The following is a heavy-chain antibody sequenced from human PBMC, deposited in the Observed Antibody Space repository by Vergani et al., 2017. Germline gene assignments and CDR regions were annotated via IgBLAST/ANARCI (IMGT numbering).Heavy chain of an antibody. V-gene: IGHV3-30*02. CDR2: IRYDGSNK. CDR1: GFTFSSYS. CDR3: AKTGEWSYWSFGNDY. Sequence: QVQLVESGGGVVQPGGSLRLSCAASGFTFSSYSMHWVRQAPGKGLEWVAFIRYDGSNKYYADSVKGRFTISRDNSKNTLYLQMNSLRAEDTAVYYCAKTGEWSYWSFGNDYWGQGTLVTVSS. D-gene: IGHD3-16*01. J-gene: IGHJ4*02.